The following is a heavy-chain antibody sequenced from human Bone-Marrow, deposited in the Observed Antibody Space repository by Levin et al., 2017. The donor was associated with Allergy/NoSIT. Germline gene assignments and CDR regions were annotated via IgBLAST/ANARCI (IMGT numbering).Heavy chain of an antibody. D-gene: IGHD5-18*01. CDR3: ARDRGIQLHLRGIDY. J-gene: IGHJ4*02. CDR1: GNSFTNFG. CDR2: ISADSGDT. Sequence: GESLKISCKTSGNSFTNFGLSWVRQAPGQGLEWMGWISADSGDTHYAQKFQDRVTMTTDTSTSTAYMELRSLRSDDTAVYYCARDRGIQLHLRGIDYWGQGTLVTVSS. V-gene: IGHV1-18*04.